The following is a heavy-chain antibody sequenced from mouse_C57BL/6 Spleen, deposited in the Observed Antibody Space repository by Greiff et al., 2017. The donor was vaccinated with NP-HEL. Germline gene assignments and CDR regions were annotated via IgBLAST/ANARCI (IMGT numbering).Heavy chain of an antibody. D-gene: IGHD1-1*01. CDR2: ILPGSGST. Sequence: LQESGAELMKPGASVKLSCKATGYTFTGYWIEWVKQRPGHGLEWIGEILPGSGSTNYNEKFKGKATFTADTSSNTAYMQLSSLTTEDSAIYYCARRYYYGSSSFAYWGQGTLVTVSA. CDR3: ARRYYYGSSSFAY. J-gene: IGHJ3*01. CDR1: GYTFTGYW. V-gene: IGHV1-9*01.